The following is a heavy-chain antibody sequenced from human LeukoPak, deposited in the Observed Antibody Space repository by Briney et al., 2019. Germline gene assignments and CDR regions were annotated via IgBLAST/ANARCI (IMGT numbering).Heavy chain of an antibody. V-gene: IGHV3-33*01. CDR3: ARDSGGIAAAGKRYFQH. J-gene: IGHJ1*01. D-gene: IGHD6-13*01. Sequence: PGGSLRLSCAASGFTFSSYGMHWVRQAPGKGLEWVAVIWYDGSNKYYADSVKGRFTISRDNSKNTLYLQMNSLRAEDTAVYYCARDSGGIAAAGKRYFQHWGQGTLVTVSS. CDR1: GFTFSSYG. CDR2: IWYDGSNK.